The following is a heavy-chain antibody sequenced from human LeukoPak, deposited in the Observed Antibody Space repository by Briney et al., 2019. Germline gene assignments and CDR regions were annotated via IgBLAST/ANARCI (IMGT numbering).Heavy chain of an antibody. CDR2: IRYDGSNK. V-gene: IGHV3-30*02. Sequence: GGSLRLSCAASGFTFSSYGMHWVRQAPGKGLEWVAFIRYDGSNKYYADSVKGRFTISRDNSKNTLYLQMNSLRAEDTAVYYCAKDSPYYDILTGTTMGYRRGFDYWGQGTLVTVSS. CDR1: GFTFSSYG. J-gene: IGHJ4*02. CDR3: AKDSPYYDILTGTTMGYRRGFDY. D-gene: IGHD3-9*01.